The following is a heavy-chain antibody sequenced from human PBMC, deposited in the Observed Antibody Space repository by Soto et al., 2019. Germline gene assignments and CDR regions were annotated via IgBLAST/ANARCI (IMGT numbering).Heavy chain of an antibody. V-gene: IGHV3-15*01. J-gene: IGHJ4*02. CDR1: GFTFSAAW. CDR3: IRTFHSDSXGY. Sequence: GGSLRLSCAASGFTFSAAWMSWGRQAPGKGLEWLGRIKSKIGGETTDYAASVKGRFAISRDDSRDTLYLDMNSLKTEDTAMYYCIRTFHSDSXGYWGQGT. D-gene: IGHD3-22*01. CDR2: IKSKIGGETT.